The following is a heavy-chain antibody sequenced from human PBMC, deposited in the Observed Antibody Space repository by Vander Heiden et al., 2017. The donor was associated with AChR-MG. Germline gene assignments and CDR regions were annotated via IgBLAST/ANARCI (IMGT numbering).Heavy chain of an antibody. CDR3: SRRDQALDS. V-gene: IGHV3-30-3*01. J-gene: IGHJ4*02. CDR1: GLSCSDYG. D-gene: IGHD2-15*01. Sequence: QVQLVESGGGVVHPGRPLRLSCADSGLSCSDYGMHWVRQAPGKGLEWVAGVSYDGTTKSYANSVRGRFTISRDHSMNTVSLQMNSLRTEDTGLYFGSRRDQALDSWGQGTLVTVSS. CDR2: VSYDGTTK.